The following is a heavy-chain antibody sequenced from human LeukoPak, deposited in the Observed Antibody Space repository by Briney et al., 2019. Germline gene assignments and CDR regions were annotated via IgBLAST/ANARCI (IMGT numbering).Heavy chain of an antibody. V-gene: IGHV4-34*01. Sequence: SETLSLTCAVCGGSFSGYYWSWIRQPPGKGLEWIGEINHSGSTNYNPSLKSRVTISVDTSKNQFSLKLSSVTAADTAVYYCARGPTVTTTGRYFDYWGQGTLVTVSS. J-gene: IGHJ4*02. D-gene: IGHD4-17*01. CDR1: GGSFSGYY. CDR2: INHSGST. CDR3: ARGPTVTTTGRYFDY.